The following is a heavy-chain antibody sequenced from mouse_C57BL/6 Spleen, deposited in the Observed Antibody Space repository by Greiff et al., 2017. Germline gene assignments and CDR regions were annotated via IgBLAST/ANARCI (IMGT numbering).Heavy chain of an antibody. V-gene: IGHV1-52*01. CDR1: GYTFTSYW. CDR2: IDPPDSET. J-gene: IGHJ1*03. D-gene: IGHD3-1*01. Sequence: VQLQQPGAELVRPGSSVKLSCKASGYTFTSYWLHWVKQRPIQGLAWIGNIDPPDSETHYTQKFKVKAPLTVDTSYSTAYMQLSSLTSEDSAVFYCERSGAYWYFDVWGTGTTVTVSS. CDR3: ERSGAYWYFDV.